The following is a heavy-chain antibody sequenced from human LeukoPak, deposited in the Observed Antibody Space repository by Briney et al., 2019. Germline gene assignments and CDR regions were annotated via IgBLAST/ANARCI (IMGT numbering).Heavy chain of an antibody. CDR3: ARYISGTSQVFDY. CDR1: GGSISSSSYY. V-gene: IGHV4-61*01. Sequence: SETLSLTCTVSGGSISSSSYYWSWIRQPPGKGLEWIGYIYYSGSTNYNPSFKNRVTISVDTSKNQFSLKLSSVTAADTAVYYCARYISGTSQVFDYWGRGTLVTVSS. D-gene: IGHD1-20*01. CDR2: IYYSGST. J-gene: IGHJ4*02.